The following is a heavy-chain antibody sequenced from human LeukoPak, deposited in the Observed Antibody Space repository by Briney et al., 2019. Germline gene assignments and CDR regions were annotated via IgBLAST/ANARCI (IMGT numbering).Heavy chain of an antibody. D-gene: IGHD3-16*01. Sequence: PGGSLRLSCAASGFTFDDYTMHWVRQAPGKGLEWVSLISWDGGSTYYADSVKGRFTISRDNSKNSLYLQMNSLRTEDTALYYCAKDMGSWGRDYGMDVWGQGTTVTVSS. V-gene: IGHV3-43*01. CDR1: GFTFDDYT. CDR3: AKDMGSWGRDYGMDV. CDR2: ISWDGGST. J-gene: IGHJ6*02.